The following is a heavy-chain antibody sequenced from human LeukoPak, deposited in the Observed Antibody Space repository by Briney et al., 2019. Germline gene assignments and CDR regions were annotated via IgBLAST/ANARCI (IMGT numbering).Heavy chain of an antibody. CDR2: IYPGDSDT. CDR3: ARGYCSGGSCYPHGTDV. Sequence: GESLKISCKGSGYSFTSYWIGWVRQMPGKGLEWMGIIYPGDSDTRYSPSFQGQVTISADKSISTAYLQWSSLKASDTAMYYCARGYCSGGSCYPHGTDVWGQGTTVTVSS. J-gene: IGHJ6*02. D-gene: IGHD2-15*01. V-gene: IGHV5-51*01. CDR1: GYSFTSYW.